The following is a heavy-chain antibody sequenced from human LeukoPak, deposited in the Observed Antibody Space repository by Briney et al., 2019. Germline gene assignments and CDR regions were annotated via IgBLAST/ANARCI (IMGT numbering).Heavy chain of an antibody. J-gene: IGHJ6*02. V-gene: IGHV1-69*04. CDR2: IIPIFGIA. CDR1: GYTFTGYY. Sequence: GASVKVSCKASGYTFTGYYMHWVRQAPGQGLEWMGRIIPIFGIANYAQKFQGRVTITADKSTSTAYMELSSLRSEDTAVYYCARGGPGTTRYYYYYGMDVWGQGTTVTVSS. D-gene: IGHD1-1*01. CDR3: ARGGPGTTRYYYYYGMDV.